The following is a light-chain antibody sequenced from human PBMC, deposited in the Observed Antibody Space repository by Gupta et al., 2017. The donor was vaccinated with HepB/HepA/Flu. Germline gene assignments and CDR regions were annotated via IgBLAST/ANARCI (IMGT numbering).Light chain of an antibody. CDR3: MQCVHWPGT. Sequence: DVVLTQSLLSLAVTLGQPASISCRSSQSHGYSNGNTYLSWFQQRPGKSPRRLIYKVSNRDCGVPDRFSGSGSGTEFTLKISMVEAEDVGVYYCMQCVHWPGTFGQGTKVEIK. V-gene: IGKV2-30*01. CDR1: QSHGYSNGNTY. CDR2: KVS. J-gene: IGKJ1*01.